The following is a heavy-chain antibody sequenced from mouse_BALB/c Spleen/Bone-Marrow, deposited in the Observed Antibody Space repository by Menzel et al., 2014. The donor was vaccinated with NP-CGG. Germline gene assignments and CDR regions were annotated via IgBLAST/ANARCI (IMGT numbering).Heavy chain of an antibody. CDR3: ARWEITTGFAY. Sequence: VQLQQSGAELVKPGASVKLSCKASGFNIKDPYMHWVKQRPEQGLEWIGRIDPANGNPKYNPKFKGKATITADQSSTTPYRQLSSVTSEDSAVDYCARWEITTGFAYWGQGTPVTVSS. CDR1: GFNIKDPY. D-gene: IGHD2-4*01. CDR2: IDPANGNP. J-gene: IGHJ3*01. V-gene: IGHV14-3*02.